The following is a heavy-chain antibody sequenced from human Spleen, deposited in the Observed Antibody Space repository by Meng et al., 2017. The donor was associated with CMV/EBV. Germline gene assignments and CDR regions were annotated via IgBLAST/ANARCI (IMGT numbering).Heavy chain of an antibody. D-gene: IGHD1-26*01. V-gene: IGHV4-38-2*02. CDR2: IYHRGSP. CDR1: GGSIRTYHY. Sequence: SETLSLTCTVSGGSIRTYHYWGWIRQPPGKGLEWIGSIYHRGSPYQKPSFKGRVTTSVDTSKNQFSLKLTSVTAADTAVYFCARETGWEFEGHDSFDLWGQGTMVTVSS. J-gene: IGHJ3*01. CDR3: ARETGWEFEGHDSFDL.